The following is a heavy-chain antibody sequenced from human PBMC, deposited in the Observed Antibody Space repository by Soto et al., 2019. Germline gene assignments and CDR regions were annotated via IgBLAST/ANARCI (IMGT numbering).Heavy chain of an antibody. CDR1: GFPFSDYY. Sequence: QVQLVESGGDLVKPGGSLRLSCAASGFPFSDYYMSWIRQAPGKGLEMVSSIGSSSSYTNYADSVTGRFTISRDNAKNSLSLPMNSLIAEDTAVYYCARRRPHGYYHYWGQGTVATVS. J-gene: IGHJ4*02. V-gene: IGHV3-11*06. CDR3: ARRRPHGYYHY. D-gene: IGHD3-22*01. CDR2: IGSSSSYT.